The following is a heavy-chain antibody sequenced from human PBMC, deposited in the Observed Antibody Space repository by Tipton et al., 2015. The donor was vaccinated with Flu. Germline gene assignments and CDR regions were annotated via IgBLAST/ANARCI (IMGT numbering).Heavy chain of an antibody. CDR1: TSSIGSRYC. D-gene: IGHD6-13*01. V-gene: IGHV4-38-2*01. Sequence: TLSLTCSVSTSSIGSRYCWGWVRQPPGKGLEWIGNICHSGNTYYNPSLRSRVTISVDRSKNQFSLRLSSVTAADTAVYYCARHAGSSTADAFDIWGQGTLVSVSS. CDR2: ICHSGNT. CDR3: ARHAGSSTADAFDI. J-gene: IGHJ3*02.